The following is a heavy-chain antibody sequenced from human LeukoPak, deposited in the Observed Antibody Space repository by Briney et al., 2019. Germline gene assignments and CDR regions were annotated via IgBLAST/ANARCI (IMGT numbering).Heavy chain of an antibody. Sequence: PSETLSLTCTVSGGSISSSSYYWSWIRQPPGKGLEWIGYIYYSGSTNYNPSLKSRVTISVDTSKNQFSLKLSSVTAADTAVYYCARERAAVVISHWYFDLWGRGTLVTVSS. CDR1: GGSISSSSYY. V-gene: IGHV4-61*01. D-gene: IGHD4-23*01. CDR3: ARERAAVVISHWYFDL. J-gene: IGHJ2*01. CDR2: IYYSGST.